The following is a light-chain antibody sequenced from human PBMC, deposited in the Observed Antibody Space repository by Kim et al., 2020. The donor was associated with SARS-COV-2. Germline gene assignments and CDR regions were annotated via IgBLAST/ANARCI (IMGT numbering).Light chain of an antibody. V-gene: IGLV2-11*01. CDR2: EVF. J-gene: IGLJ2*01. Sequence: QSALTQPRSVSGSPGQSVTISCSGTSRDVGGHNYVSWYRQVPGKAPQLIIYEVFNRPSGVPERFSASRSGNTASLTISGLRPEDEGYCHCCSYAGGYTLIFGGGTQLTVL. CDR1: SRDVGGHNY. CDR3: CSYAGGYTLI.